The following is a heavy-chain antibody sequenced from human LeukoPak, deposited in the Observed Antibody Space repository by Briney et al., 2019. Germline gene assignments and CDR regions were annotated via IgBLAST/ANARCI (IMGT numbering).Heavy chain of an antibody. Sequence: SETLSLTCTVSGGSISSYYWSWIRQPPGKGLEWIGYTYYSGSANYNPSLKSRVTMSVDTSKNQLSLRLSSVTAADTAVYYCAKEGGLLWFGELSYWGQGTLVTVSS. J-gene: IGHJ4*02. CDR1: GGSISSYY. D-gene: IGHD3-10*01. V-gene: IGHV4-59*01. CDR3: AKEGGLLWFGELSY. CDR2: TYYSGSA.